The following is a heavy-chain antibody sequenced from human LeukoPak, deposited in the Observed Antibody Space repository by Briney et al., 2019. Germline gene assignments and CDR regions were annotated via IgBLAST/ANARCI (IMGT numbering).Heavy chain of an antibody. Sequence: GGSLRLSCAASGFSFSTYTMNWVRQAPGKGLEWVSYISSSSDTLLYADSVKGRFIISRDNAKNSLFLQMNSLRAEDTAVYYCASNSKIRGKGTDYWGQGTPVTVSS. D-gene: IGHD2/OR15-2a*01. V-gene: IGHV3-48*04. J-gene: IGHJ4*02. CDR2: ISSSSDTL. CDR3: ASNSKIRGKGTDY. CDR1: GFSFSTYT.